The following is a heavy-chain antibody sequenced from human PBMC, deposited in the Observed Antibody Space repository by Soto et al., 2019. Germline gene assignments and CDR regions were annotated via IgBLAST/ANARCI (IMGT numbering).Heavy chain of an antibody. Sequence: SETLSLTCTVSGGSISSSSYYWGWIRQPPGKGLEWIGSIYYSGSTYYNPSLKSRVTISVDTSKNQFSLKLSSVTAADTAVYYCARHAELAYCGGDCYSFDYWGQGTLVTVSS. CDR1: GGSISSSSYY. J-gene: IGHJ4*02. CDR2: IYYSGST. D-gene: IGHD2-21*02. V-gene: IGHV4-39*01. CDR3: ARHAELAYCGGDCYSFDY.